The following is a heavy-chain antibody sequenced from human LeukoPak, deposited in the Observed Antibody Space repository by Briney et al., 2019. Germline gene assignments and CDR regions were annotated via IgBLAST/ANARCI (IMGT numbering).Heavy chain of an antibody. J-gene: IGHJ6*02. Sequence: ASVKVSCEASAYTFTSYDVNWVRPATGQGLEWMRWMNPNSGNTGYAQKFQGRVTMTRNTSISTAYMELSSLRSEDTAVYYCARAHQYSSSWSPSHYYGMDVWSQGTTVTVSS. CDR2: MNPNSGNT. D-gene: IGHD6-13*01. CDR3: ARAHQYSSSWSPSHYYGMDV. CDR1: AYTFTSYD. V-gene: IGHV1-8*02.